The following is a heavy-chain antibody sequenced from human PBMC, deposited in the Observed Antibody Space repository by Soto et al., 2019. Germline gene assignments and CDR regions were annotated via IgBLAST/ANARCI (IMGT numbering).Heavy chain of an antibody. D-gene: IGHD2-15*01. Sequence: QVQLVQSGAEVKKPGSSVKVSCKASGGTFSSYTISWVRQAPGQGLEWMGRIIPILGIANYAQKFQGRVTITADKSTSTAYMELRSLRSEDTAVYYCARWIGYCSGGSCYSPYYYYGMDVWGQGTTVTVSS. CDR2: IIPILGIA. CDR1: GGTFSSYT. CDR3: ARWIGYCSGGSCYSPYYYYGMDV. J-gene: IGHJ6*02. V-gene: IGHV1-69*02.